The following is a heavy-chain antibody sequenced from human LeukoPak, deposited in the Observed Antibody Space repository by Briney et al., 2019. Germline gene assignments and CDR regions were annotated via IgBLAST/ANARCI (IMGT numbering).Heavy chain of an antibody. Sequence: SETLSLTCAVYGGSFGGYYWSWIRQPPGKGLEWIGEINHSGSTNYNPSLKSRVTISVDTSKNQFSLKLSSVTTADTAVYYCASEPFGSGGWFDPWGQGTLVTVSS. J-gene: IGHJ5*02. CDR3: ASEPFGSGGWFDP. CDR2: INHSGST. D-gene: IGHD3-3*02. V-gene: IGHV4-34*01. CDR1: GGSFGGYY.